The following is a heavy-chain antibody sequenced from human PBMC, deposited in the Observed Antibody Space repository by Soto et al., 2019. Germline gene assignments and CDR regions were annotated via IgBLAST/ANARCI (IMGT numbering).Heavy chain of an antibody. J-gene: IGHJ4*02. CDR3: AGDDEGGSDCDLGY. CDR2: ISSDGSNK. Sequence: QVQLVESGGGVVQPGRSLRLSCAVSGFTFSSHAMHWVRQAPGKGLEWVTLISSDGSNKYYADSVKGRFTTSRDNSTNTMYLQMNSLRVEDTAVYYCAGDDEGGSDCDLGYWGQGALVTVSS. D-gene: IGHD1-26*01. V-gene: IGHV3-30-3*01. CDR1: GFTFSSHA.